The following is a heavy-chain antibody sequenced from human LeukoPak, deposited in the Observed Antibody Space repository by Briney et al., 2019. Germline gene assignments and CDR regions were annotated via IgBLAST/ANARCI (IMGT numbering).Heavy chain of an antibody. V-gene: IGHV4-30-2*01. CDR2: IYHSGST. CDR1: GGSISSGGYY. CDR3: ARAPFEAGNWFDP. Sequence: SQTLSLTCTVSGGSISSGGYYWSWIRQPPGKGLEWIGYIYHSGSTYYNPSLKSRVTISVDRSKNQFSLKLSSVTAADTAVYYCARAPFEAGNWFDPWGQGTLVTVSS. D-gene: IGHD3-9*01. J-gene: IGHJ5*02.